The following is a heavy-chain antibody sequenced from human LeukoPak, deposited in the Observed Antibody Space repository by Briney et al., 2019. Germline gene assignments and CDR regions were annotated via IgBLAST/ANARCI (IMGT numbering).Heavy chain of an antibody. CDR3: ASRYCSSTSCYDYNYFDY. V-gene: IGHV3-48*01. CDR2: ISSSSSTI. Sequence: GGSLRLSCAASGFTFSSYSMNWVRQAPGKGLEWISYISSSSSTIYYADSVKGRFTISRDNAKNSPYMQMNSLRAEDTAVYYCASRYCSSTSCYDYNYFDYWGQGTLVTVSS. J-gene: IGHJ4*02. CDR1: GFTFSSYS. D-gene: IGHD2-2*01.